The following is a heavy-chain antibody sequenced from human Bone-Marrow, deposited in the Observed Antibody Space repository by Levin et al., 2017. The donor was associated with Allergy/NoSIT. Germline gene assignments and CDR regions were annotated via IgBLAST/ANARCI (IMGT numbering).Heavy chain of an antibody. Sequence: HGESLKISCKGSGYSFSTYWISWVRQLPGEGLEWMGIIYPGDSDTRYSPSFQGQVTISADKSISTAYLQWSSLKDSDTAMYYCARQGTMDVWGQGTTVTVSS. V-gene: IGHV5-51*01. CDR2: IYPGDSDT. CDR1: GYSFSTYW. J-gene: IGHJ6*02. D-gene: IGHD3-10*01. CDR3: ARQGTMDV.